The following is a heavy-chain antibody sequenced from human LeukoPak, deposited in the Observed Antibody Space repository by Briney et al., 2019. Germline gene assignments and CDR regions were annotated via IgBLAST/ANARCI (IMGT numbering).Heavy chain of an antibody. CDR2: INHSGST. J-gene: IGHJ5*02. V-gene: IGHV4-34*01. CDR3: ARGVRITIFGVVIPNWFDP. D-gene: IGHD3-3*01. Sequence: SETLSLTCAVYGGSFSGYYWSWIRQPPGKGLEWIGEINHSGSTNYNPSLKSRVTISVDTSKNQFSLKLSSVTAADTAVYYCARGVRITIFGVVIPNWFDPWGQGTLVTVSS. CDR1: GGSFSGYY.